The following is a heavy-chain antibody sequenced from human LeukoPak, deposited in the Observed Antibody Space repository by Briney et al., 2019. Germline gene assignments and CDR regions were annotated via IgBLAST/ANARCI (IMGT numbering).Heavy chain of an antibody. J-gene: IGHJ4*02. CDR2: IYTSGST. CDR3: ARVVYYDSSGYSDY. CDR1: GGSISSYY. D-gene: IGHD3-22*01. Sequence: SETLSLTCTCSGGSISSYYWSWIRQPAGKGLEGIGRIYTSGSTNYNPSLKSRVTMSVDTSKNQFSLKLSSVTAADTAVYYCARVVYYDSSGYSDYWGQGTLVTVSS. V-gene: IGHV4-4*07.